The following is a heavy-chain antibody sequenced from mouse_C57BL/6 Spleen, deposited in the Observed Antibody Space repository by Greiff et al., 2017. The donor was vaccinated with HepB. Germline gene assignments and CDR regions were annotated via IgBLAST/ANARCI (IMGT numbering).Heavy chain of an antibody. CDR3: ARSGYGSSHWYFDV. V-gene: IGHV1-19*01. Sequence: VQLQQSGPVLVKPGASVKMSCKASGYTFTDYYMNWVKQSHGKSLEWIGVINPYNGGTSYNQKFKGKATLTVDKSSSTAYMELNSLTSEDSAVYYCARSGYGSSHWYFDVWGTGTTVTVSS. CDR2: INPYNGGT. D-gene: IGHD1-1*01. CDR1: GYTFTDYY. J-gene: IGHJ1*03.